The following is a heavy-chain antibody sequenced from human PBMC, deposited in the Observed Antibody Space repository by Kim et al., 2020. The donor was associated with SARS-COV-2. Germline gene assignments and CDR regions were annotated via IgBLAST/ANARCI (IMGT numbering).Heavy chain of an antibody. J-gene: IGHJ3*02. CDR2: NT. Sequence: NTNYLGKFQGRLPITRHTSADTAYMELSRLRSEDTAVYFCARGNLGAFDIWGQGTMVTVSS. CDR3: ARGNLGAFDI. D-gene: IGHD7-27*01. V-gene: IGHV1-3*01.